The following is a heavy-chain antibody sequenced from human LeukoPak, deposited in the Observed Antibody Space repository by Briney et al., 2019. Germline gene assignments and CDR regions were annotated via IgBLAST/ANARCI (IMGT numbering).Heavy chain of an antibody. V-gene: IGHV3-30*02. CDR3: AKDLRGYYDFWSGYEYAFDI. Sequence: GGSLRLSCAASGFTFSSYGMHWVRQAPGKGMEWVAFIRYDGSNKYYADSVKGRFTISRDNSKNTLYLQMNGLRAEDTAVCYCAKDLRGYYDFWSGYEYAFDIWGQGTMVTVSS. D-gene: IGHD3-3*01. J-gene: IGHJ3*02. CDR1: GFTFSSYG. CDR2: IRYDGSNK.